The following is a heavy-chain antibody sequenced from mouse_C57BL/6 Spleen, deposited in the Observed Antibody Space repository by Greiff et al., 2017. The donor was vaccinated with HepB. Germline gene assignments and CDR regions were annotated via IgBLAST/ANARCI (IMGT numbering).Heavy chain of an antibody. CDR3: ARPQNYAMDY. CDR1: GFTFSSYG. Sequence: EVQVVESGGDLVKPGGSLKLSCAASGFTFSSYGMSWVRQTPDKRLEWVATISSGGSYTYYPDSVKGRFTISRDNAKNTLYLQMSSLKSEDTAMYYCARPQNYAMDYWGQGTSVTVSS. V-gene: IGHV5-6*01. J-gene: IGHJ4*01. CDR2: ISSGGSYT.